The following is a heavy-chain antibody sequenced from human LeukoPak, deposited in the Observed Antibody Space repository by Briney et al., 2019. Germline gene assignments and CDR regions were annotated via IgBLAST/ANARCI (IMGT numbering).Heavy chain of an antibody. V-gene: IGHV3-23*01. CDR1: GFTFSGYA. Sequence: PGGSLRLSGAASGFTFSGYAMSWVRQAPGTGLKWVSAISDSGGFTYYADSVKGRFTISRDNSKNTVYLQMNSLRAEDTAVYYCAKEDLYTGMDVWGKGTTVTVSS. CDR3: AKEDLYTGMDV. CDR2: ISDSGGFT. J-gene: IGHJ6*04. D-gene: IGHD4-11*01.